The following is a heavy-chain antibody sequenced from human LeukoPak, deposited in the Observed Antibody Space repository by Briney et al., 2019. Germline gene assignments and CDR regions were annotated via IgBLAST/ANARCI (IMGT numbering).Heavy chain of an antibody. CDR3: ARSTLTSGSPIVC. CDR2: MLRNGNA. Sequence: PSVTLSLTCTVSGVSISSGGYYWSWLRQHPGTGLEWIGYMLRNGNAYYDPSLQSRSTISVDTSKNQFSLKLKSATAADTAFYYCARSTLTSGSPIVCWGQGTLVTVS. CDR1: GVSISSGGYY. J-gene: IGHJ4*02. D-gene: IGHD3-10*01. V-gene: IGHV4-31*03.